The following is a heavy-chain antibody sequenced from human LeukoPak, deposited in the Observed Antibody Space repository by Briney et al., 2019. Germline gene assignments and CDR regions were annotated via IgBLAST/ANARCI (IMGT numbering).Heavy chain of an antibody. V-gene: IGHV7-4-1*02. CDR3: ARAWLRGFGELNYYYGMDV. D-gene: IGHD3-10*01. CDR1: GYTFTSYA. CDR2: INTNTGNP. J-gene: IGHJ6*02. Sequence: ASVKVSCKASGYTFTSYAMNWVRQAPGQGLEWMGWINTNTGNPTYAQGFTGRFVFSLDTSVSTAYLQISSLKAEDTAVYYCARAWLRGFGELNYYYGMDVWGQGTTVTVSS.